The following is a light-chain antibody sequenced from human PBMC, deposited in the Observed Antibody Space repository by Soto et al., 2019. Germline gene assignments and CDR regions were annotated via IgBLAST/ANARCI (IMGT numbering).Light chain of an antibody. J-gene: IGKJ4*01. CDR2: DTS. CDR1: ESVSDY. V-gene: IGKV3-11*01. Sequence: EIVLTQSPATLSLSPGERATLSCRASESVSDYIAWYQQKPGQPPRLVIYDTSKKAAGVPARFSGSGSGTDFTLTISRLEPEDFAVYYCQQRTNRLTFGGGTKVEIK. CDR3: QQRTNRLT.